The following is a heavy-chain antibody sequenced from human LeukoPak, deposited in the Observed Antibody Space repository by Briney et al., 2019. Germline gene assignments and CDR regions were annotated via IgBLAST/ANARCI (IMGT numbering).Heavy chain of an antibody. CDR2: IYSGGST. J-gene: IGHJ5*02. Sequence: GGSLRLSCAASGFTVSINYMSWVRQAPGKGLEWVSVIYSGGSTYYADSVEGRFTISRDNSKNTLYLQMNSLRAEDTAVYYCARDQKGDYVWGSYHWFDPWGQGTLVTVSS. CDR3: ARDQKGDYVWGSYHWFDP. CDR1: GFTVSINY. D-gene: IGHD3-16*02. V-gene: IGHV3-66*01.